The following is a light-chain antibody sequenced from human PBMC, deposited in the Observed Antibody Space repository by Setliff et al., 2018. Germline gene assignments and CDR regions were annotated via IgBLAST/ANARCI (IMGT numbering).Light chain of an antibody. J-gene: IGLJ2*01. V-gene: IGLV2-8*01. CDR3: SSYAGSNNVL. CDR2: DVS. Sequence: QSVLTQPPSASGSPGQSVTISCAGTSSDVGSYDYVSWYQHHPGKAPKLMIYDVSKRPSGVPDRFSGSKSGNTASLTVFGLQAEDEADYYCSSYAGSNNVLFGGGTK. CDR1: SSDVGSYDY.